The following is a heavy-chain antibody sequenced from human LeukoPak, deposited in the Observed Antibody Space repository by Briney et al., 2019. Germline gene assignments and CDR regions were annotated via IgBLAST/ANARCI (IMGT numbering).Heavy chain of an antibody. D-gene: IGHD2-2*01. Sequence: SETLSLTCTVSGDSISNYYWSWIRQPPGKGLEWIAYIHYSGNTNYNPSLKSRVTLSFGTSKKQLSLKIIYVTAADTAVYYCASGSTGRFDPWGQGTLVTVSS. CDR2: IHYSGNT. CDR1: GDSISNYY. V-gene: IGHV4-59*01. CDR3: ASGSTGRFDP. J-gene: IGHJ5*02.